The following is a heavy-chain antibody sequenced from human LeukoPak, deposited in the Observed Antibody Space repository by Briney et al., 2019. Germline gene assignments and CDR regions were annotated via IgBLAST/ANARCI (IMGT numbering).Heavy chain of an antibody. D-gene: IGHD1-7*01. V-gene: IGHV1-3*03. CDR1: GYTFTSYA. J-gene: IGHJ4*02. CDR3: ARARYNWNYEGFDY. CDR2: INAGNGNT. Sequence: GASVKVSCKASGYTFTSYAVHWVRRAPGQSLEWMGYINAGNGNTKYSQEFQGRVTITRDTSASTAYMELSSLRSEDMAVYYCARARYNWNYEGFDYWGQGTLVTVSS.